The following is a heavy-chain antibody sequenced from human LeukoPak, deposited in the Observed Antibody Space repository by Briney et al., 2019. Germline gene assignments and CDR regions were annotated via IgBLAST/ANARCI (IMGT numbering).Heavy chain of an antibody. CDR3: AKDNGDGYNNYFDY. CDR2: IWYAGSNK. J-gene: IGHJ4*02. V-gene: IGHV3-33*06. D-gene: IGHD5-24*01. Sequence: GGSLRLSCAASGFIFSSYGMHWVRQAPGKGREGVAVIWYAGSNKYYADSVKGRFTISRDNSKNTLYLQMNSLRAEDTAVYYCAKDNGDGYNNYFDYWGQGTLVTVSS. CDR1: GFIFSSYG.